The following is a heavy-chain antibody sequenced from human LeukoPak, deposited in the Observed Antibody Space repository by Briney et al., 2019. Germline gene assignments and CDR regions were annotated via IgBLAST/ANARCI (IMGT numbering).Heavy chain of an antibody. D-gene: IGHD3-22*01. CDR3: AKAFYYYDSSGYYGPFDY. Sequence: PGGSLRLSCTASGFTFSSYAMNWVRQAPGKGLEWVSGIGAGGTFTYYADSVKGRFTISRDNSRNTLYLQMNSLRAEDTAVYYCAKAFYYYDSSGYYGPFDYWGQGTLVTVSS. V-gene: IGHV3-23*01. CDR1: GFTFSSYA. CDR2: IGAGGTFT. J-gene: IGHJ4*02.